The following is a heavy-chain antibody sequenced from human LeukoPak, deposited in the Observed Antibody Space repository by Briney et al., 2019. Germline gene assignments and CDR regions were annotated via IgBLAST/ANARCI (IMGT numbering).Heavy chain of an antibody. CDR3: AKSPAGTRYFADF. Sequence: PGGSLRLSCEASGFTFCNYALNWVRQAPGKGLEGVSSISGGGCSAYYADSVRGRFTFSRYPSKNTLYLQMNSLRVDDAAVYYSAKSPAGTRYFADFWGQGTLVTVSS. J-gene: IGHJ4*02. V-gene: IGHV3-23*01. CDR2: ISGGGCSA. D-gene: IGHD1-26*01. CDR1: GFTFCNYA.